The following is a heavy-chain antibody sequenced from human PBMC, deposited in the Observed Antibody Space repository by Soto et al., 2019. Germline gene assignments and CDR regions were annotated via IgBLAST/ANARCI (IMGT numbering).Heavy chain of an antibody. V-gene: IGHV1-2*02. CDR1: GYIFTGYY. CDR2: INPNSGDT. Sequence: RASVKVSCKASGYIFTGYYINWVRQAPGQGLEWMGWINPNSGDTSFLQKFQGRASMTTDTSINTAYMELSRVTSDDTAVYYCARPFCSSNSCHNWFDSWGQGTLVTVSS. CDR3: ARPFCSSNSCHNWFDS. J-gene: IGHJ5*01. D-gene: IGHD2-2*01.